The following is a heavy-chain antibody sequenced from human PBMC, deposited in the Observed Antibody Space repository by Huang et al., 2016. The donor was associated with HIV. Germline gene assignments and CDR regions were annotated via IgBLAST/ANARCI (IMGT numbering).Heavy chain of an antibody. D-gene: IGHD3-22*01. CDR3: ARRYNSRRDY. CDR1: GGSFSGYY. CDR2: INHSGNT. V-gene: IGHV4-34*02. J-gene: IGHJ4*02. Sequence: QVQLEQWGAGLLKASETLSLNCSVYGGSFSGYYWHWLCQAPDKGLEWVGEINHSGNTNYNPSLHSRVNSSVDTSKSQFSLYLTSLSAADTGTYFCARRYNSRRDYWGRGTLVTVHS.